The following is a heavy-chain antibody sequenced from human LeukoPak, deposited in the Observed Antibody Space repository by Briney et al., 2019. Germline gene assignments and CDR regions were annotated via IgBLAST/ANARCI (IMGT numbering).Heavy chain of an antibody. V-gene: IGHV7-4-1*02. D-gene: IGHD3-22*01. CDR2: INTNTGNP. Sequence: GASVKVSCKASGYTFTSYAMNWVRQAPGQGLEWMGWINTNTGNPTYAQGFTGRFVFSLDTSVSTAYLQISSLKAEDTAVYYCAREIVRYYDSSGYYGNYYYYGMDVWGQGTTVTVSS. CDR3: AREIVRYYDSSGYYGNYYYYGMDV. J-gene: IGHJ6*02. CDR1: GYTFTSYA.